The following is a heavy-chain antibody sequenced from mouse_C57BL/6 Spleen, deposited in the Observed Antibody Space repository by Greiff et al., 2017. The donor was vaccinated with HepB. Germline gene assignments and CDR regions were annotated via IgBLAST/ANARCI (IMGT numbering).Heavy chain of an antibody. CDR2: INPSSGYT. CDR3: ARYDDYDDY. D-gene: IGHD2-12*01. J-gene: IGHJ2*01. V-gene: IGHV1-7*01. Sequence: VQLQQSGAELAKPGASVKLSCKASGYTFTSYWMHWVKQRPGQGLEWIGYINPSSGYTKYNQKFKDKATLTADKSSITAYMQLSSRTYEDSAVFYDARYDDYDDYWGQGTTLTVSS. CDR1: GYTFTSYW.